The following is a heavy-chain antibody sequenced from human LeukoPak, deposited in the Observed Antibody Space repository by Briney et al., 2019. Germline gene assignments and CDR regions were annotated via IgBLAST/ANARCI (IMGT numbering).Heavy chain of an antibody. CDR1: GFTFSSYA. D-gene: IGHD2-21*01. J-gene: IGHJ4*02. Sequence: GGSLRLSCAASGFTFSSYAMNWVRQAPGKGLEWVSAISGSGGSTYYADSVKGRFTISRDNSKNTLYLQMNSLRAEDTAVYYCAKDRGAIRGALDYWGQGTLVTVSS. CDR2: ISGSGGST. V-gene: IGHV3-23*01. CDR3: AKDRGAIRGALDY.